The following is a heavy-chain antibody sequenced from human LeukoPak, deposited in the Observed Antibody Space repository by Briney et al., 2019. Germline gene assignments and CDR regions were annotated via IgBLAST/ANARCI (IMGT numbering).Heavy chain of an antibody. CDR2: ISGSGGST. V-gene: IGHV3-23*01. Sequence: GGSLRLSCAASGFTFSSYGMSWVRQAPGKGLEWVSAISGSGGSTYYADSVKGRFTISRDNSKNTLYLQMNSLRAEDTAVYYCAKAFSGSNHYYYMDVWGKGTTVTISS. CDR1: GFTFSSYG. J-gene: IGHJ6*03. D-gene: IGHD3-22*01. CDR3: AKAFSGSNHYYYMDV.